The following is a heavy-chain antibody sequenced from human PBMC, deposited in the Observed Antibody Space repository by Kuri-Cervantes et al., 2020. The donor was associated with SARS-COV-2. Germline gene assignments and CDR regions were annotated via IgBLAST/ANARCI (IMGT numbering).Heavy chain of an antibody. V-gene: IGHV4-59*12. CDR3: ARGLVGYCSSTSCSNYYYYYMDV. D-gene: IGHD2-2*01. CDR1: GGSISSYY. J-gene: IGHJ6*03. CDR2: IHHSGNT. Sequence: SETLSLTCTVSGGSISSYYWSWIRQPPGKGLEWIGSIHHSGNTYYNPSLKSRVIISVDTSKNQFSLKLSSVTAADTAVYYCARGLVGYCSSTSCSNYYYYYMDVWGKGTTVTVSS.